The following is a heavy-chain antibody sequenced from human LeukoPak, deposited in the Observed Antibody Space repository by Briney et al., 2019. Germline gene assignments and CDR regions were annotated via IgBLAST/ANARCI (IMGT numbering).Heavy chain of an antibody. D-gene: IGHD6-13*01. CDR3: ARHGIAAAVAINWFDP. J-gene: IGHJ5*02. Sequence: PSETLSLTCTVSGGSISSSSYYWGWIRQPPGKGLEWIGSIYYSGSSYYNPSLNSRVTISVDTSKNHFSLKLNSVTAADTAVYYCARHGIAAAVAINWFDPWGQGTLVTVSS. CDR2: IYYSGSS. V-gene: IGHV4-39*01. CDR1: GGSISSSSYY.